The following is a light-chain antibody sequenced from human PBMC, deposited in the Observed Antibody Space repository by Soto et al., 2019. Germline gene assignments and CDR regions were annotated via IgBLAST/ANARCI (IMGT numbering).Light chain of an antibody. Sequence: EIVLTQSPGTLSLSPGERATLSCRASQSVTSSYLAWYQQKPGQAPRLLIYGASSRATGISDRFSGSGSATDFTLTISRLEPEDFAVYYCQQYGNSPYTFGQGTKLEIK. CDR2: GAS. CDR1: QSVTSSY. J-gene: IGKJ2*01. V-gene: IGKV3-20*01. CDR3: QQYGNSPYT.